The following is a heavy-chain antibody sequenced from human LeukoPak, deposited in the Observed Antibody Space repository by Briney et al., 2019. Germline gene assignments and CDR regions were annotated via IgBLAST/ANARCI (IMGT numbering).Heavy chain of an antibody. CDR1: GGSVSSGSYY. J-gene: IGHJ4*02. Sequence: SETLSLTCSVSGGSVSSGSYYWSWIRQPPGKGLEWIGYIYYSGSTYYNPSLKSRVTISVDTSKNQFSLKLNSVTAADTAVYYCARARMATITTLYDYWGQGTLVTVSS. V-gene: IGHV4-30-4*08. CDR3: ARARMATITTLYDY. D-gene: IGHD5-24*01. CDR2: IYYSGST.